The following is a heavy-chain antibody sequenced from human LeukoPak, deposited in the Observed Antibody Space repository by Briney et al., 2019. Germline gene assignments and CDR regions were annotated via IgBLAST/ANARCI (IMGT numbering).Heavy chain of an antibody. CDR3: ARFRSVLWDFDY. J-gene: IGHJ4*02. V-gene: IGHV3-48*02. CDR2: ISSSGRTI. Sequence: GGSLRLSCAASGFNFSNYSMNWVRQAPGKGLEWVSYISSSGRTIHHAHSVKGRFTISRDNAKNSLYLQMNSLRDEDTAVYYCARFRSVLWDFDYWGQGALVTVSS. CDR1: GFNFSNYS. D-gene: IGHD4/OR15-4a*01.